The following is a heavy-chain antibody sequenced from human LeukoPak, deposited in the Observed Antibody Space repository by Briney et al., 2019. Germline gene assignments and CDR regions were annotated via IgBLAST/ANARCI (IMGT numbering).Heavy chain of an antibody. CDR1: GYTFTGYY. J-gene: IGHJ6*02. Sequence: ASVKVSCKASGYTFTGYYMHWVRQAPGQGLEWMGRINPNSGGTNYAQKFQGRVTITADESTSTAYMELSSLRSEDTAVYYCARRSVLRFLEWLPAASVYYYYGMDVWGQGTTVTVSS. CDR2: INPNSGGT. CDR3: ARRSVLRFLEWLPAASVYYYYGMDV. V-gene: IGHV1-2*06. D-gene: IGHD3-3*01.